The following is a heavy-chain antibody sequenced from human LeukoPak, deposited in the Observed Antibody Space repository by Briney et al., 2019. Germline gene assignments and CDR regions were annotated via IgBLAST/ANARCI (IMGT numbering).Heavy chain of an antibody. CDR2: ISSSTSYI. J-gene: IGHJ6*02. CDR3: ARTYYYGSGSYNGMDV. CDR1: GFTFSSYS. Sequence: GGSLRLSCAASGFTFSSYSMNWVRQAPGKGLEWVSSISSSTSYIYYADSVKGRFTISRDNAKNSLYLQMNSLRAEDTAVYYCARTYYYGSGSYNGMDVWGQGTTVTVSS. V-gene: IGHV3-21*01. D-gene: IGHD3-10*01.